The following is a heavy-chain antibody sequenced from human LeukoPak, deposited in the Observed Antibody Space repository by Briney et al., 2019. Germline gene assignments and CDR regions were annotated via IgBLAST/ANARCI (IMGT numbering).Heavy chain of an antibody. V-gene: IGHV3-7*01. J-gene: IGHJ4*02. CDR2: IKQDGSEK. CDR1: GFTFSSYW. CDR3: ARVYYDSSGYYHVGYFDY. Sequence: GGSLRLSCAASGFTFSSYWMSWVRQAPGKGLEWVANIKQDGSEKYYVDSVKGRFTISRDNAKNSLYLQMNSLRAEDTAVYYCARVYYDSSGYYHVGYFDYWGQGTLVTVSS. D-gene: IGHD3-22*01.